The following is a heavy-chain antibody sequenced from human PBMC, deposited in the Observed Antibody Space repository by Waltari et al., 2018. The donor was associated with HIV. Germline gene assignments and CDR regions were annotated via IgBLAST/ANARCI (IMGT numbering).Heavy chain of an antibody. J-gene: IGHJ6*02. V-gene: IGHV1-69*01. Sequence: KKPGTSVKVSCKASGGTFSSYAISWVRQAPGQGLEWMGGIIPIFGTANYAQKFQGRVTITADESTSTAYMELSSLRSEDTAVYYCASREGGYYYDSSGPYYYYYYGMDVWGQGTTVTVSS. CDR3: ASREGGYYYDSSGPYYYYYYGMDV. D-gene: IGHD3-22*01. CDR1: GGTFSSYA. CDR2: IIPIFGTA.